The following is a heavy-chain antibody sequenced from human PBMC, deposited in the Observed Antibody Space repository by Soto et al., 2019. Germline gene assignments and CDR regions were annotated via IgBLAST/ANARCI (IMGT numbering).Heavy chain of an antibody. Sequence: GASVKVSCKASGYTFTSYGISWVRQAPGQGLEWMGWISAYNGNTNYAQKLQGRVTMTTDTSTSTAYMELRSLRSDDTAVYYCARGGYYYDSSGPKSGAFDIWGQGTMVTVSS. J-gene: IGHJ3*02. CDR3: ARGGYYYDSSGPKSGAFDI. CDR1: GYTFTSYG. V-gene: IGHV1-18*01. D-gene: IGHD3-22*01. CDR2: ISAYNGNT.